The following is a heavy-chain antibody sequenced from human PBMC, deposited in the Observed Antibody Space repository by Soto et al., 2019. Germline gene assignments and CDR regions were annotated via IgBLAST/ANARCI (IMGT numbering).Heavy chain of an antibody. CDR3: ARAYSSSSAYYYYMDV. D-gene: IGHD6-6*01. CDR1: GGSISSYY. V-gene: IGHV4-59*01. J-gene: IGHJ6*03. CDR2: IYYSGSA. Sequence: PSETLSLTCTVSGGSISSYYWSWIRQPPGKGLEWIGYIYYSGSANYNPSLKSRVTISVDTSKNQFSLKLSSVTAADTAVYYCARAYSSSSAYYYYMDVWGKGTTVTVSS.